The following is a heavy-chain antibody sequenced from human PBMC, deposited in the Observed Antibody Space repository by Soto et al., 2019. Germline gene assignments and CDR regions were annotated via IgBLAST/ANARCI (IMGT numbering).Heavy chain of an antibody. V-gene: IGHV3-33*01. CDR2: IWYDGSNK. Sequence: SLRLSCAASGFTFSSYGMHWVRQAPGKGLEWVSVIWYDGSNKYYADSVKGRFTISRDNSKNTLYLQMNSLRAEDTAVYYCARGAVRRNYYDSSGYYRPFDYWGQGTLVTVSS. D-gene: IGHD3-22*01. CDR3: ARGAVRRNYYDSSGYYRPFDY. J-gene: IGHJ4*02. CDR1: GFTFSSYG.